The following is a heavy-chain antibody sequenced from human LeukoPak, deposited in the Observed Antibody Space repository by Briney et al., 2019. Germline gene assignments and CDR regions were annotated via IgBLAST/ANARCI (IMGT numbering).Heavy chain of an antibody. Sequence: GESLKISCQGSGYSFTSYWIGWVRPMPGKGLEWMGIIYPGDSDTRYSPSFQGQVTISADKSISTAYLQWSSLKASDTAMYYCARHWEGYYDSSGYYNPWGQGTLVTVSS. CDR1: GYSFTSYW. J-gene: IGHJ5*02. V-gene: IGHV5-51*01. D-gene: IGHD3-22*01. CDR2: IYPGDSDT. CDR3: ARHWEGYYDSSGYYNP.